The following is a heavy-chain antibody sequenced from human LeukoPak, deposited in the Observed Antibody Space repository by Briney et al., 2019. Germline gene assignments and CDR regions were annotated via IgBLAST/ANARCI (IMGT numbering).Heavy chain of an antibody. CDR1: GFTFDDYA. Sequence: PGGSLRLSCAASGFTFDDYAMHWVRQAPGKGLEWVSGISWNSGSIGYADSVKGRFTISRDNAKNSLYLQMNSLRAEDTALYYCAKDPRMAEYSSGWYEWGQGTLVTVSS. V-gene: IGHV3-9*01. J-gene: IGHJ4*02. CDR2: ISWNSGSI. CDR3: AKDPRMAEYSSGWYE. D-gene: IGHD6-19*01.